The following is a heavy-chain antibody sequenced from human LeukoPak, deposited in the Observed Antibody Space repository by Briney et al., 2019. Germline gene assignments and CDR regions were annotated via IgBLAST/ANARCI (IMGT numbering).Heavy chain of an antibody. D-gene: IGHD1-7*01. Sequence: ASVKVSCKASEYTFTGSYIHWLRQAPGQGPEWMGWINPNSGGTNYAQKFQGRVTMTRDTSINTANMELTSLTSDDTAVYYCATGTTGFFDYWDQGTLVTVSS. J-gene: IGHJ4*02. CDR2: INPNSGGT. CDR1: EYTFTGSY. CDR3: ATGTTGFFDY. V-gene: IGHV1-2*02.